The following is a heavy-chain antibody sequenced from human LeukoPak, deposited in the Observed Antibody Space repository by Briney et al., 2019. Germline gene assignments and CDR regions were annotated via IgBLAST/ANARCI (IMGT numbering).Heavy chain of an antibody. CDR2: IIPIFGTA. Sequence: GSSVKVSCKASGGTFSSYAISWVRQAPGQGLEWMGGIIPIFGTANYAQKFQGRVTITTDESTSTAYMELSSLRSDDTAVYYCARAHYGTASPAGGLWGQGTLVTVSS. D-gene: IGHD1-1*01. CDR1: GGTFSSYA. CDR3: ARAHYGTASPAGGL. J-gene: IGHJ4*02. V-gene: IGHV1-69*05.